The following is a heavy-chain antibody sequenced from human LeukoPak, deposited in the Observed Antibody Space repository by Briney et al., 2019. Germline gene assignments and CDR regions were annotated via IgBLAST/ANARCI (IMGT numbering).Heavy chain of an antibody. Sequence: PGGSLRLSCAASGLTFSAYSMSWVRQAPGKGLEWVANIKQDGSEKYYVDSVKGRFTISRDNAKNSLYLQMNSLRAEDTAVYYCAGALGDYWGQGTLVTVSS. D-gene: IGHD1-26*01. V-gene: IGHV3-7*05. J-gene: IGHJ4*02. CDR1: GLTFSAYS. CDR3: AGALGDY. CDR2: IKQDGSEK.